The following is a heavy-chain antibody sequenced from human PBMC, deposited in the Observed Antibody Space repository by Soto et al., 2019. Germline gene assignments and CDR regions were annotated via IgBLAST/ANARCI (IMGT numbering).Heavy chain of an antibody. Sequence: QVQLQESGPGLVKPSGTLSLTCTVSGGSMTSSNWWNWVRQSPGKGLEWIGEAHHSGRTNYNPSLKSRVTISVDKSRTHFSLMLSAVTAADTAVYYCARSEATGLDYWGQGTLVTVSS. J-gene: IGHJ4*02. V-gene: IGHV4-4*02. CDR2: AHHSGRT. CDR3: ARSEATGLDY. D-gene: IGHD1-26*01. CDR1: GGSMTSSNW.